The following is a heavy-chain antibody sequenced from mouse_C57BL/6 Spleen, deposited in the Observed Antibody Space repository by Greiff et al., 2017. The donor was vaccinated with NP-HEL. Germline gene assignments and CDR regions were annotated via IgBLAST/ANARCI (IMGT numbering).Heavy chain of an antibody. J-gene: IGHJ3*01. Sequence: LVESGGGLVKPGGSLKLSCAASGFTFSSYAMSWVRQTPEKRLEWVATISDGGSYTYYPDNVKGRFTISRDNAKNNLYLQMSHLKSEDTAMYYCAREDYSNYWFAYWGQGTLVTVSA. CDR3: AREDYSNYWFAY. V-gene: IGHV5-4*01. CDR2: ISDGGSYT. D-gene: IGHD2-5*01. CDR1: GFTFSSYA.